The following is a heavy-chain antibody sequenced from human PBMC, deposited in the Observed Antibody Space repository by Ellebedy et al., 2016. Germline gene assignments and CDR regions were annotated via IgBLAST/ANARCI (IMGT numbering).Heavy chain of an antibody. CDR2: IYYRGST. D-gene: IGHD3-22*01. Sequence: SETLSLXCIVSGGSISSSYYYWGWIRQPPGKGLEWIGSIYYRGSTYYNPSLKSRVTILVDTSKNQFSLKLSSVTAADTAVYYCARDDDSSGYYYGFDYWGQGTLVTVSS. J-gene: IGHJ4*02. CDR1: GGSISSSYYY. V-gene: IGHV4-39*07. CDR3: ARDDDSSGYYYGFDY.